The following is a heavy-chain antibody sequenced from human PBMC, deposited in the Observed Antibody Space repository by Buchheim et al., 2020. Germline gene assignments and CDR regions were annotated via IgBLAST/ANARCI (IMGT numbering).Heavy chain of an antibody. CDR1: GGSISSSSYY. CDR2: IYYSGST. Sequence: QLQLQESGPGLVKPSETLSLTCTVSGGSISSSSYYWGWIRQPPGKGLEWIGSIYYSGSTYYNPSLKSRVTISVDPSNNKFSLKLSSVTAADTAVYYCARDTYYYGSGSYDYYYGMDVWGQGTT. D-gene: IGHD3-10*01. J-gene: IGHJ6*02. CDR3: ARDTYYYGSGSYDYYYGMDV. V-gene: IGHV4-39*07.